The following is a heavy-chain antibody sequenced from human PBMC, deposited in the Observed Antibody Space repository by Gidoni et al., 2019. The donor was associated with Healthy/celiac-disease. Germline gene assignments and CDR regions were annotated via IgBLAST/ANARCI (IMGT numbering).Heavy chain of an antibody. J-gene: IGHJ5*02. CDR2: ISAYNGNT. CDR1: GYTFTSYG. CDR3: ARDRGLGYCSGGSCYPILNWFDP. V-gene: IGHV1-18*01. Sequence: QVQLVQSGAEVKKPGASVKVSCKASGYTFTSYGISWVRQAPGQGLEWMGWISAYNGNTNYAQKLQGRVTMTTETSTSTAYMELGSLRSDGTAVYYCARDRGLGYCSGGSCYPILNWFDPWGQGTLVTVSS. D-gene: IGHD2-15*01.